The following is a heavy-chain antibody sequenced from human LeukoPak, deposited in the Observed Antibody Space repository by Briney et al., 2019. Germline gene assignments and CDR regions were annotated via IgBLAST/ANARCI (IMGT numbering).Heavy chain of an antibody. CDR1: GFTLTSDK. J-gene: IGHJ3*02. CDR2: FDSDGSST. D-gene: IGHD1-1*01. Sequence: GGSLRLSCAVSGFTLTSDKMHWVRQAPGKGLVWVSRFDSDGSSTTYADSVRGRLTSSRDNAKNTLYLQMNSLRAEDTAVYYCERGSSNWNNAFDIWGQGTMVIVSS. V-gene: IGHV3-74*01. CDR3: ERGSSNWNNAFDI.